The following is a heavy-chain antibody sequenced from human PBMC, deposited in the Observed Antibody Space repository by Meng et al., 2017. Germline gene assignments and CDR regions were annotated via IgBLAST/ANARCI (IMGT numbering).Heavy chain of an antibody. CDR3: ARSEMATTCFDY. Sequence: QVQLVESGGGVVQPGRSLRLSFAASGFTFSSYAMHWVRQAPGKGLEWVAVISYDGSNKYYADSVRGRFTISRDNSKNTLYLQMNSLRAEDTAVYYCARSEMATTCFDYWGQGTLVTVSS. D-gene: IGHD5-24*01. CDR2: ISYDGSNK. V-gene: IGHV3-30*04. J-gene: IGHJ4*02. CDR1: GFTFSSYA.